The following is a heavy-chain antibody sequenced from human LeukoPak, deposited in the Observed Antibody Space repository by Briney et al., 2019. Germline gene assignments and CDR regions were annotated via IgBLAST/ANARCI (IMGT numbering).Heavy chain of an antibody. D-gene: IGHD2-2*01. J-gene: IGHJ6*03. V-gene: IGHV3-30*02. CDR2: IRYDGSNK. Sequence: PGGSLRLSCEGSGFTFSNYWMSWVRQAPGKGLEWVAFIRYDGSNKYYADSVKGRFTISRDNSKNTLYLQMNSLRAEDTAVYYCARDSLKHIVVVPATISGYMDVWGKGTTVTVSS. CDR1: GFTFSNYW. CDR3: ARDSLKHIVVVPATISGYMDV.